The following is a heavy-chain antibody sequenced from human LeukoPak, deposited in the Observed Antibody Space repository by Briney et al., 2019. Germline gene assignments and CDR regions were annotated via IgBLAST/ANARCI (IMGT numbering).Heavy chain of an antibody. V-gene: IGHV1-18*01. CDR2: ISAYNGDS. J-gene: IGHJ4*02. Sequence: GESLKISCKGSGYTFTSYGITWVRQAPGQGLEWMGWISAYNGDSNYAQKLQGRVAMTTDTSTSTAYMELRSLRSDDTALYYCARDFSYWGQGTLVTVSS. CDR3: ARDFSY. CDR1: GYTFTSYG.